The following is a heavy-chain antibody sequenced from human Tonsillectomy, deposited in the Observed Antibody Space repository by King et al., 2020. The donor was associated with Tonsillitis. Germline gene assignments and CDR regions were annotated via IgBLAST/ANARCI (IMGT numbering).Heavy chain of an antibody. CDR3: AREDVVVPVDTPPA. V-gene: IGHV1-69*01. J-gene: IGHJ5*02. D-gene: IGHD2-2*01. Sequence: QLVQSGAEVKKPGSSVKVSCKASGGTFSSYAISWVRQAPGQGLEWMGGIIPIFGTANYAQKFQGRVTITADEPTSTAYMELCSLRSEDTAVYYCAREDVVVPVDTPPAWGQGTLVTVSS. CDR2: IIPIFGTA. CDR1: GGTFSSYA.